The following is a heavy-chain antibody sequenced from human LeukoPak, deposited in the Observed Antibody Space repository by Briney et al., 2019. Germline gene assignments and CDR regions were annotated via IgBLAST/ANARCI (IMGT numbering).Heavy chain of an antibody. CDR3: AKSIGYGLIDI. D-gene: IGHD2/OR15-2a*01. J-gene: IGHJ3*02. V-gene: IGHV4-39*07. CDR2: IFYSGST. CDR1: SGSISTSNYY. Sequence: SETLSLTCTVSSGSISTSNYYWGWVRQPAGKVLEWIGNIFYSGSTYYSPSLKSRVTISLDTSRNQFSLKLNSVTAAVTAVYYCAKSIGYGLIDIWGQGTMVTLSS.